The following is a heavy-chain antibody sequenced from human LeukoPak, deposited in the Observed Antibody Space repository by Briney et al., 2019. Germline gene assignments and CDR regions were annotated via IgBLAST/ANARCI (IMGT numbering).Heavy chain of an antibody. J-gene: IGHJ4*02. Sequence: GASVKVSCKTSGYTFTGYYLHWVRQAPGQGLEWLGRIDPNSGGTSYAHNFQGRVTMTRDTSISTAYMDPSSLRSDDTAVYYCARDSRVSGDYWGQGTLVTVSS. CDR1: GYTFTGYY. CDR2: IDPNSGGT. D-gene: IGHD2-2*01. V-gene: IGHV1-2*06. CDR3: ARDSRVSGDY.